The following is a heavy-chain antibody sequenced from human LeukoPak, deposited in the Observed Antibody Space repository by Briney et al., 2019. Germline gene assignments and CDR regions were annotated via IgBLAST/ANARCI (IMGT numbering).Heavy chain of an antibody. CDR3: ARRTRAGYNPNFDY. J-gene: IGHJ4*02. D-gene: IGHD5-24*01. V-gene: IGHV5-51*01. CDR2: IYPGDSDT. Sequence: GESLKISCTGSAYSFTSYWIGWVRQMPGKGLEWMGIIYPGDSDTRYTPSFQGQVTISADKSISTAYLQWSSINASDTAMYYCARRTRAGYNPNFDYWGQGPLVTV. CDR1: AYSFTSYW.